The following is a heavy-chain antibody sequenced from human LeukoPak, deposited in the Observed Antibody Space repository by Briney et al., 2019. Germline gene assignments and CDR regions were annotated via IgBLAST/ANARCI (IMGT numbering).Heavy chain of an antibody. Sequence: SETLSLTCTVSGYSISSSYYWGWIRQPPGKGLEWIGSIYYSGSTYYNPSLKSRVTISVDTSKNQFSLKLSSVTAADTAVYYCARDRFRAAAGTKDWAFDIWGQGTMVTVSS. D-gene: IGHD6-13*01. CDR3: ARDRFRAAAGTKDWAFDI. CDR2: IYYSGST. J-gene: IGHJ3*02. V-gene: IGHV4-38-2*02. CDR1: GYSISSSYY.